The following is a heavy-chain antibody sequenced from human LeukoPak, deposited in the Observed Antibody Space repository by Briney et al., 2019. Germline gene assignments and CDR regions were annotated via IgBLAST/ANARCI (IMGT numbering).Heavy chain of an antibody. D-gene: IGHD3-10*01. CDR1: GGSISSYY. CDR3: ASGPQAPGITIATLPYYFDY. J-gene: IGHJ4*02. Sequence: SETLSLTCTVSGGSISSYYWSWIRQPPGKGLEWIGYIYYSRSTNYNPSLKSRVTISVDTSKNQFSLKLSSVTAADTAVYYCASGPQAPGITIATLPYYFDYWGQGTLVTVSS. CDR2: IYYSRST. V-gene: IGHV4-59*01.